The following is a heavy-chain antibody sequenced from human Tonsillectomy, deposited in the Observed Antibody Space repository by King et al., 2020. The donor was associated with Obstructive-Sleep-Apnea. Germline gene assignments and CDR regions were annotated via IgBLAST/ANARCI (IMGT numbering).Heavy chain of an antibody. CDR3: ARGLHYGSGSYPYYHYYGMDV. V-gene: IGHV3-13*04. CDR1: GFTFSSYD. CDR2: IGTAGDT. D-gene: IGHD3-10*01. J-gene: IGHJ6*02. Sequence: VQLVESGGGLVQPGGSLRLSCAASGFTFSSYDMHWVRHATGKGLEWVSAIGTAGDTYYPGSVKGRFTISRENAKNSLYLQMNSLRAGDTAVYYCARGLHYGSGSYPYYHYYGMDVWGQGTTVTVSS.